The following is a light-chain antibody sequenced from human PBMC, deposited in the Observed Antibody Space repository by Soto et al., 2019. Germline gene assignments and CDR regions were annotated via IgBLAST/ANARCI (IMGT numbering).Light chain of an antibody. Sequence: DIQMTQSPSSVSASVGERVTITCRACQDVRGSVVWYQQKAGKAPRLLIYLASNLQSGVPSRFSGSGFGTEFTLTVSSLQPEDFASYFCQQMDSLPISFGQEKRQEIK. J-gene: IGKJ5*01. CDR1: QDVRGS. CDR2: LAS. CDR3: QQMDSLPIS. V-gene: IGKV1-12*01.